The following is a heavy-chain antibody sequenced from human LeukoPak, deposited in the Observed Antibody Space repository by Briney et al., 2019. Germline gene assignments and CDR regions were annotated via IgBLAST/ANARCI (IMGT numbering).Heavy chain of an antibody. CDR1: EFIVTSNY. J-gene: IGHJ4*02. CDR2: IYSGGAT. D-gene: IGHD6-19*01. Sequence: PTGALRLPCSVSEFIVTSNYMNWVRHGPGEGLEWGAVIYSGGATYYADSVRGRFTISRDNSKNMVSLQMTSEGAGDTAVYYCARGRFSGPDDYRGQGTLVTVSS. CDR3: ARGRFSGPDDY. V-gene: IGHV3-53*01.